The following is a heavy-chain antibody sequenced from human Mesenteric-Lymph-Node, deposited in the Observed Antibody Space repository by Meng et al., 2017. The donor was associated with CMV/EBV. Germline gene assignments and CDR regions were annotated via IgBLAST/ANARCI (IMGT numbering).Heavy chain of an antibody. V-gene: IGHV3-33*06. J-gene: IGHJ4*02. Sequence: LGLSCAASGFTFSSYGMHWVRQAPGKGLEWVAVIWYDGSNKYYADSVKGRFTISRDNSKNTLYLQMNSLRAEDTAVYYCAKDGSGFDYWGQGTLVTVSS. D-gene: IGHD3-10*01. CDR2: IWYDGSNK. CDR1: GFTFSSYG. CDR3: AKDGSGFDY.